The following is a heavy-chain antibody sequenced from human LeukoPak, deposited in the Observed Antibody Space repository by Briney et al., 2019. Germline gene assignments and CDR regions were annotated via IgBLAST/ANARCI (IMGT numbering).Heavy chain of an antibody. CDR3: ARAYHDAFDI. CDR2: ISSSGSSV. CDR1: GLTFSDYY. J-gene: IGHJ3*02. Sequence: GGSLRLSCAASGLTFSDYYMGWLRQAPGKGLEGVSYISSSGSSVYYAESLKGRFTISRDNTKNSLYLQMNSPRAEDTAEYYCARAYHDAFDIWGQGTMVTVSS. V-gene: IGHV3-11*04. D-gene: IGHD2-2*01.